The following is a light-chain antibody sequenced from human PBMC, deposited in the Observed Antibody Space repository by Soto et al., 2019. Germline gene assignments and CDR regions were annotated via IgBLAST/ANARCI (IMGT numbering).Light chain of an antibody. CDR1: QGIRND. CDR3: LQDYNYPWT. Sequence: IQMTQYPSSLSASVGDRVTITCRASQGIRNDLVWYQQKPGKAPKLLIFAASSLQSGVPSRFSGSGSGTDFTLTISSLQPEDFATYYCLQDYNYPWTFGQGTKVDIK. J-gene: IGKJ1*01. V-gene: IGKV1-6*01. CDR2: AAS.